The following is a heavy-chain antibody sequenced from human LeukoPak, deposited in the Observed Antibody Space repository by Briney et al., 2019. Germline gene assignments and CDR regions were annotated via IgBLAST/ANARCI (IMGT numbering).Heavy chain of an antibody. CDR1: GYTFTSYG. Sequence: GASVKVSCKASGYTFTSYGISWVRQAPGQGLEWMGWISAYNGNTNYAQKLQGRVTMTTDTSTSTAYMELRSLRSDDTVVYYCARDKLRRVTYNWFDPWGQGTLVTVSS. J-gene: IGHJ5*02. CDR3: ARDKLRRVTYNWFDP. V-gene: IGHV1-18*01. CDR2: ISAYNGNT. D-gene: IGHD5-18*01.